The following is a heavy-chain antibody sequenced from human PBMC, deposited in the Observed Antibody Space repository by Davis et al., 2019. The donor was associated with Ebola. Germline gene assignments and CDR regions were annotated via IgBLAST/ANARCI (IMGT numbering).Heavy chain of an antibody. D-gene: IGHD2-2*01. CDR2: IHHTGST. CDR3: ARKQYQLPFDD. Sequence: PSETLSLTCIVSGGSISSGDYYWSWIRQPPGTGLEWIAYIHHTGSTYYSPSLKSRVTISMDTSKNQFSLTLTSVTVADTALYYCARKQYQLPFDDWGQGTLVTVSS. CDR1: GGSISSGDYY. J-gene: IGHJ4*02. V-gene: IGHV4-30-4*01.